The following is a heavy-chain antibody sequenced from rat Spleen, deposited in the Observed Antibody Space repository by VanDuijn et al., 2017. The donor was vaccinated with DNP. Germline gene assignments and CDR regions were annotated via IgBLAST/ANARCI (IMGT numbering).Heavy chain of an antibody. CDR3: TRGPIYYDTSYIPDY. J-gene: IGHJ2*01. V-gene: IGHV5-29*01. Sequence: EVKLVESGGGLVQPGRSLKLSCAASGFNFNGYWMGWVRQAPAKGLEWVATISYNGGTPYYRDSVKGRFTISRDNAQSTLYLQMDSLRSEDTATYYCTRGPIYYDTSYIPDYWGQGVMVTVSS. CDR1: GFNFNGYW. D-gene: IGHD1-2*01. CDR2: ISYNGGTP.